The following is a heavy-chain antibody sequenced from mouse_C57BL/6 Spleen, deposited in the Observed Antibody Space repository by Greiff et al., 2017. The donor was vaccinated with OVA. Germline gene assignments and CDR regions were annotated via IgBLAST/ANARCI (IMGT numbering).Heavy chain of an antibody. D-gene: IGHD1-1*01. V-gene: IGHV1-82*01. CDR2: IYPGDGDT. Sequence: VMLVESGPELVKPGASVKISCKASGYAFSSSWMNWVKQRPGKGLEWIGRIYPGDGDTNYNGKFKGKATLTADKSSSTAYMQLSSLTSEDSAVYFCARDSGSSAWFAYWGQGTLVTVSA. J-gene: IGHJ3*01. CDR1: GYAFSSSW. CDR3: ARDSGSSAWFAY.